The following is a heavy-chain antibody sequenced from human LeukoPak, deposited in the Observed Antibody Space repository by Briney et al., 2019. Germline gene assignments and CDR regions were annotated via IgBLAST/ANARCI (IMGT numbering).Heavy chain of an antibody. CDR1: GGSISSYY. Sequence: SETLSLTCTVSGGSISSYYWSWIRQPAGKGLEWIGRIYTSGRTNYNPSLKSRVTMSVDTSKNQFSLKLSSVTAADTAVYYCARGYDSSRYNWFDPWGQGTLVTVSS. V-gene: IGHV4-4*07. J-gene: IGHJ5*02. CDR2: IYTSGRT. CDR3: ARGYDSSRYNWFDP. D-gene: IGHD3-22*01.